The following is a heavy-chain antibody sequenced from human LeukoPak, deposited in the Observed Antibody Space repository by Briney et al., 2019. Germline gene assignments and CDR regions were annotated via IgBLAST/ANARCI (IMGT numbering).Heavy chain of an antibody. CDR2: ISYDGSNK. V-gene: IGHV3-30*04. J-gene: IGHJ4*02. CDR1: GFTFSSYA. D-gene: IGHD3-9*01. CDR3: ARESYDILTGYYNRPNYFDY. Sequence: PGRSLGLSCAASGFTFSSYAMHWVRQAPGKGLEWVAVISYDGSNKYYADSVKGRLTISRDNSKNTLYLQMNSLRAEDTAVYYCARESYDILTGYYNRPNYFDYWGQGTLVTVSS.